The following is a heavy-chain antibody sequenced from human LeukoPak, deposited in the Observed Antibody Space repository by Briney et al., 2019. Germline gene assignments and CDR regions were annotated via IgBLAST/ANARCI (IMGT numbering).Heavy chain of an antibody. D-gene: IGHD2-15*01. Sequence: SVKASCKASGGTFSSYAISWVRQAPGQGLEWMGRIIPILGIANYAQKLQGRVTITADKSTSTAYMELSRLRSEDTAVYYCASRYCSGGSCYLAFDIWGQGTMVTVSS. V-gene: IGHV1-69*04. CDR3: ASRYCSGGSCYLAFDI. CDR2: IIPILGIA. CDR1: GGTFSSYA. J-gene: IGHJ3*02.